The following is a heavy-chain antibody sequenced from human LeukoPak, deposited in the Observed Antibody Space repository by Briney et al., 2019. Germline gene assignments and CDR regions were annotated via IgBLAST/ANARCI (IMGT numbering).Heavy chain of an antibody. V-gene: IGHV4-39*07. CDR1: GGSISSSSYY. CDR3: ARRSGYPGLDY. D-gene: IGHD5-12*01. Sequence: SETLSLTCTVSGGSISSSSYYWGWIRQPPGKGLEWIGSIYYSGSTYYNPSLKSRVTISVDTSKNQFSLKLSSVTAADTAVYYCARRSGYPGLDYWGQGTLVTVSS. J-gene: IGHJ4*02. CDR2: IYYSGST.